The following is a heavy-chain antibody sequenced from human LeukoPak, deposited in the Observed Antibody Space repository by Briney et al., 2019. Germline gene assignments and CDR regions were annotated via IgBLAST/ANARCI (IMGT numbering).Heavy chain of an antibody. J-gene: IGHJ5*02. CDR3: ARVADFWSGLWSWFDP. V-gene: IGHV3-53*01. D-gene: IGHD3-3*01. CDR2: IYSGGST. Sequence: PGGSLRLSCAASGFTVSSNYMSWVRQAPGKGLEWVSVIYSGGSTYYADSVKGRFTISRGNSKNTLCLQMNSLRAEDTAVYYCARVADFWSGLWSWFDPWGQGTLVTVSS. CDR1: GFTVSSNY.